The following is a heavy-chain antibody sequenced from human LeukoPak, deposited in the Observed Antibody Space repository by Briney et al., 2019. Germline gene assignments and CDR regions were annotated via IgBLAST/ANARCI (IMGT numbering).Heavy chain of an antibody. CDR1: GFTFSDYC. CDR2: ISSSSSYT. J-gene: IGHJ3*02. Sequence: GGSLRLSCAASGFTFSDYCMSWIRQAPGKGPEWVSYISSSSSYTNYADSVKGRFTISRDNAKNSLYLQMNSLRAEDTAVYYCARDRPYYGSVDDAFDIWGQGTMVTVSS. V-gene: IGHV3-11*06. D-gene: IGHD3-10*01. CDR3: ARDRPYYGSVDDAFDI.